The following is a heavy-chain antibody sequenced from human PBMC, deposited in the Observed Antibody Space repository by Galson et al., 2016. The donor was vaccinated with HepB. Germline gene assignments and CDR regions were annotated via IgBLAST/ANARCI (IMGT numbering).Heavy chain of an antibody. CDR1: GYTFTSHD. Sequence: SVKVSCKASGYTFTSHDINWVRQAKGQGLEWMGWMNPMSGNTGYAQRFQGRVSMTRSTSISTAYMELSGLRSEDTAVYCCVRDMQQLVINAFDVWGQGTMVTVSS. J-gene: IGHJ3*01. CDR3: VRDMQQLVINAFDV. V-gene: IGHV1-8*02. D-gene: IGHD6-6*01. CDR2: MNPMSGNT.